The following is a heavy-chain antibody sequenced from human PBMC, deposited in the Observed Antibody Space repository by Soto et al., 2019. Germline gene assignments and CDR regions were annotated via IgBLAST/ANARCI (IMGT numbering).Heavy chain of an antibody. V-gene: IGHV1-3*01. CDR1: GYTFTSYA. Sequence: QVQLVQSGAEVKKPGASVKVSCKASGYTFTSYAMHWVRQAPGQRLEWMGWINAGNGNTKYSQKFQGRVTITRDTSTRPADXELSSLRSEDTAVYYCASEYCGGDCYSAARYGMDVWGQGTTVTVSS. CDR2: INAGNGNT. D-gene: IGHD2-21*02. CDR3: ASEYCGGDCYSAARYGMDV. J-gene: IGHJ6*02.